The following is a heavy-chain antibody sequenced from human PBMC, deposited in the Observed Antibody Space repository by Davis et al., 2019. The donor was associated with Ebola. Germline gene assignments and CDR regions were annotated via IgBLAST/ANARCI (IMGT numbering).Heavy chain of an antibody. V-gene: IGHV1-2*02. CDR1: GYTFSGYF. D-gene: IGHD6-19*01. CDR2: INPNSGGT. J-gene: IGHJ5*01. Sequence: ASVKVSCKASGYTFSGYFMHWVRQAPGQGHEWMGWINPNSGGTNYAQSFQGRVTMTRDTSISTAYMELTRLRSDDTAVYYCARDRAVATNWFDSWGQGTLVTVSS. CDR3: ARDRAVATNWFDS.